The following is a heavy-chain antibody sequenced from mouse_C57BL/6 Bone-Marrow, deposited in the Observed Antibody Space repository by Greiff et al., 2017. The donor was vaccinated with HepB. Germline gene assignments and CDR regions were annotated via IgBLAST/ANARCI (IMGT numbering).Heavy chain of an antibody. Sequence: EVQLQQSGPELVKPGASVKISCKASGYTFTDYYMNWVKQSHGKSLEWIGDINPNNGGTSYNQKFKGKATLTVDKSSSTAYMELRSLTSEDSAVYYCARDYGRRAWFAYWGQGTLVTVSA. V-gene: IGHV1-26*01. CDR3: ARDYGRRAWFAY. D-gene: IGHD1-1*01. J-gene: IGHJ3*01. CDR2: INPNNGGT. CDR1: GYTFTDYY.